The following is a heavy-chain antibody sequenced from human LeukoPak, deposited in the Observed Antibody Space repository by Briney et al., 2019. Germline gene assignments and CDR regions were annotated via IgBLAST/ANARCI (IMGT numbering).Heavy chain of an antibody. Sequence: PPGGSLRLPCAASGFTFTTFWMTWVRQAPGKGLEWVANISPDGSDKYYVDSVKGRFTISRDNAKDSLFLQMNSLRVDDTAMYYCAKREAVTVTAEWDYLDYWGRGTLVTVSS. CDR1: GFTFTTFW. D-gene: IGHD6-19*01. CDR2: ISPDGSDK. V-gene: IGHV3-7*01. CDR3: AKREAVTVTAEWDYLDY. J-gene: IGHJ4*02.